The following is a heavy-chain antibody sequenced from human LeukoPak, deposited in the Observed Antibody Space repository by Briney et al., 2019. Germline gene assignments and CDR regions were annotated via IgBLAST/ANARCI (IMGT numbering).Heavy chain of an antibody. CDR3: ARHSSGWPYNWFGP. CDR1: GYSISSGYY. D-gene: IGHD6-19*01. J-gene: IGHJ5*02. Sequence: SETLSLTCAVSGYSISSGYYWGWIWQPPGKGLEWIGRIYHSGSTYYNPSLKSRGTISVDTSKNQFSLKLSSVTAADTAVYYCARHSSGWPYNWFGPWGQGTLVTVSS. V-gene: IGHV4-38-2*01. CDR2: IYHSGST.